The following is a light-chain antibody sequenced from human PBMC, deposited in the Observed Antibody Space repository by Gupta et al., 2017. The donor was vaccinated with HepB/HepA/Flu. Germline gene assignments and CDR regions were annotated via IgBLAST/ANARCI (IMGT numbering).Light chain of an antibody. Sequence: EIVLTQSPGTLSLSPGERATLSCRASQSVYSSTYLAWYQQKPGQAPRLLIYGASSRATGIPDRFSGSGSGTDFTLTISRVEPEDFAVYYCQQYGSSPWTFGQGTKVEIK. CDR1: QSVYSSTY. CDR3: QQYGSSPWT. CDR2: GAS. V-gene: IGKV3-20*01. J-gene: IGKJ1*01.